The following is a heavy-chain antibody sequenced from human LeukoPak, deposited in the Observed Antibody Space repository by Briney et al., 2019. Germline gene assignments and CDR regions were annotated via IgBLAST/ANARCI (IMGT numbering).Heavy chain of an antibody. CDR1: GGSISSSSYY. CDR2: IYYGGST. Sequence: SETLSLTCTVSGGSISSSSYYWGWIRQPPGKGLEWIGSIYYGGSTYYNPSLKSRVTISVDTSKNQFSLKLSSVTAADTAVYYCAVRGWYFDYWGQGTLVTVSS. J-gene: IGHJ4*02. CDR3: AVRGWYFDY. D-gene: IGHD6-19*01. V-gene: IGHV4-39*01.